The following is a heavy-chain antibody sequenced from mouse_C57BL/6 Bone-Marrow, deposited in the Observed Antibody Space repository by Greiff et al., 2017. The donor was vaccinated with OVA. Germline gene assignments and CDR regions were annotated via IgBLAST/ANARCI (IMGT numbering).Heavy chain of an antibody. D-gene: IGHD2-5*01. Sequence: VHVKQSGAELVRPGASVKLSCTASGFNIKDDYMHWVKQRPEQGLEWIGWIDPENGDTEYASKFQGKATITADTSSNTAYLQLSSLTSEDTAVYYCTTWNYYSNYGFNYYAMDYWGQGTSVTVSS. V-gene: IGHV14-4*01. CDR2: IDPENGDT. CDR1: GFNIKDDY. J-gene: IGHJ4*01. CDR3: TTWNYYSNYGFNYYAMDY.